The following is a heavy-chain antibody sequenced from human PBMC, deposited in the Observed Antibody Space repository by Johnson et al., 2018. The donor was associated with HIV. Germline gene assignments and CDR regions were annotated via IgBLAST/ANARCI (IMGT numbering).Heavy chain of an antibody. Sequence: VQLVESGGGLVQPGGSLRLSCAASGFSVSNNYMSWIRQAPGKGLEWVSAISGSGGRTNYADSVKGRFTISRDNSKNTLYLQMNSQRAEDTAVYYCARDRCSSTSCIDAFDIWGQGTMVTVSS. CDR2: ISGSGGRT. CDR1: GFSVSNNY. V-gene: IGHV3-23*04. D-gene: IGHD2-2*01. J-gene: IGHJ3*02. CDR3: ARDRCSSTSCIDAFDI.